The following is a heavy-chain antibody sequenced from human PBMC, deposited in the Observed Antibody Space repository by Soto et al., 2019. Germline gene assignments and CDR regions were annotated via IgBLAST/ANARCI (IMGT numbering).Heavy chain of an antibody. D-gene: IGHD2-15*01. CDR1: GVTISSQC. J-gene: IGHJ5*02. CDR2: ISAYNGNT. Sequence: GGPVEASSQASGVTISSQCISWVRQAPEKGPEWMGWISAYNGNTNYAQKLQGRVTMTTDTSTSAAYMELRSLRSDDTAVYYCARDEGYCSGGSCYGWFDPWGQGTLLTVSS. V-gene: IGHV1-18*01. CDR3: ARDEGYCSGGSCYGWFDP.